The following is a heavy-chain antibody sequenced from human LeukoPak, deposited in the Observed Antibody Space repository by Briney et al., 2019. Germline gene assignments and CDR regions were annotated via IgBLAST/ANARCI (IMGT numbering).Heavy chain of an antibody. CDR1: GFTFTSSA. Sequence: SVKVSCKASGFTFTSSAVQWVRQARGQRLEWIGWIVVGSGNTNYAQKFQERVTITRDMSTSTAYMELSSLRSEDTAVYYCARGGDSSGYYFDYWGQGTLVTVSS. V-gene: IGHV1-58*01. D-gene: IGHD3-22*01. J-gene: IGHJ4*02. CDR2: IVVGSGNT. CDR3: ARGGDSSGYYFDY.